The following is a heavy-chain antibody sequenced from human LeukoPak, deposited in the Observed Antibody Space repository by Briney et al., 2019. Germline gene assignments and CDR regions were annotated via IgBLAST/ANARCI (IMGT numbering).Heavy chain of an antibody. CDR3: ASLGGIGWFGGDRDAFDI. CDR2: IYSGGST. D-gene: IGHD3-10*01. Sequence: GGSLRLSCAASGFTVSSNYMSWVRQAPGKGLEWVSGIYSGGSTYYADSVKGRFTISRDNSKNTLYLQMNSLRAEDTAVYYWASLGGIGWFGGDRDAFDIWGQGTMVTVSS. CDR1: GFTVSSNY. V-gene: IGHV3-66*01. J-gene: IGHJ3*02.